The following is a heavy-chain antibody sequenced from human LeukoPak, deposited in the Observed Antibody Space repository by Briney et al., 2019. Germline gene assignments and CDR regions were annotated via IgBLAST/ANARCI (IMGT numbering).Heavy chain of an antibody. J-gene: IGHJ4*02. CDR1: GFTFDDYG. CDR2: ISSSSSYI. D-gene: IGHD4-17*01. Sequence: GGSLRLSCAASGFTFDDYGMSWVRQAPGKGLEWVSSISSSSSYIYYADSVKGRFTISRDNAKNSLYLQMNSLRAEDTAVYYCARVIEGSYGDYFSDWGQGTLVTVSS. V-gene: IGHV3-21*01. CDR3: ARVIEGSYGDYFSD.